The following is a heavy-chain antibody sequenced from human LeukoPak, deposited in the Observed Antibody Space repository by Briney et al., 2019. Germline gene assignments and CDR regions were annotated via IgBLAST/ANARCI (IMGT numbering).Heavy chain of an antibody. CDR3: ARDQLSPYDSSGYYYRPDAFDI. J-gene: IGHJ3*02. CDR1: GGSINSGGYY. CDR2: IYYSGST. Sequence: SQTLSLTCTVSGGSINSGGYYWSWIRQHPGKGLEWIGYIYYSGSTYYNPSLKSRVTISVDTSKNQFSLKLSSVTAADTAVYYCARDQLSPYDSSGYYYRPDAFDIWGQGTMVTVSS. D-gene: IGHD3-22*01. V-gene: IGHV4-31*03.